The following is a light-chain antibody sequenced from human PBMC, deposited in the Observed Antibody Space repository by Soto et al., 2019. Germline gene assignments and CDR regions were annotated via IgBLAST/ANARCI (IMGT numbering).Light chain of an antibody. CDR2: RTN. J-gene: IGLJ7*01. CDR1: SGSVSILSY. CDR3: ALSLGSGNMV. V-gene: IGLV8-61*01. Sequence: QTVVTQEPSFSVSPGGTVTLTCGLTSGSVSILSYPSWYQQTPGQAPRTLIYRTNTRSSGVPDRFSGSILGTKAALTIAGAQAEDASHYYCALSLGSGNMVFGGGTQLTVL.